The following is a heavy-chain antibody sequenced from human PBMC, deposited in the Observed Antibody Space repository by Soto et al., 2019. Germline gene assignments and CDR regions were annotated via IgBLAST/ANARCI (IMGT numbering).Heavy chain of an antibody. D-gene: IGHD6-13*01. Sequence: QLQLQESGPGLVKPSETLSLTCTVSGGSITSSSYYWGWIRQPPGKGLEWIGSIYYSGSTYYNPSLKRRVTISVDTSKNQFSLKLNSVTAADTAVFYCARHRSLAAAVDYWGQGTLVTVSS. V-gene: IGHV4-39*01. CDR2: IYYSGST. CDR3: ARHRSLAAAVDY. CDR1: GGSITSSSYY. J-gene: IGHJ4*02.